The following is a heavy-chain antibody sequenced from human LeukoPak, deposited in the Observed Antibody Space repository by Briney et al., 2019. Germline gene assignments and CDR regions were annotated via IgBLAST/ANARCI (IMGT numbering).Heavy chain of an antibody. J-gene: IGHJ3*02. CDR1: GFTFSSYW. Sequence: PGGSLRLSCAASGFTFSSYWMSWVRQAPGKGLEWVANIKQDGSEKYYVDSVKGRFTISRDNAKNSLYLQMNSLRAEDTAVYYCASAEGGSGWYDPGAFDIWGQGTMVTVSS. D-gene: IGHD6-19*01. CDR3: ASAEGGSGWYDPGAFDI. V-gene: IGHV3-7*01. CDR2: IKQDGSEK.